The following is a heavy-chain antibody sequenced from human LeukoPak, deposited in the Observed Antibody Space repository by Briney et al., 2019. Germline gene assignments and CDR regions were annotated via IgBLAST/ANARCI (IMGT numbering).Heavy chain of an antibody. D-gene: IGHD6-13*01. J-gene: IGHJ4*02. CDR2: IYYSGRI. CDR1: GGSFSSFF. Sequence: SETLSLTCTVSGGSFSSFFWSWIRQPPGKGLEWIGYIYYSGRIKYNPSLKSRVTISVDTSKNQLSLKLSSVTAADTAVYYCARQGILTAGSPFDYWGQGTLVTVST. CDR3: ARQGILTAGSPFDY. V-gene: IGHV4-59*08.